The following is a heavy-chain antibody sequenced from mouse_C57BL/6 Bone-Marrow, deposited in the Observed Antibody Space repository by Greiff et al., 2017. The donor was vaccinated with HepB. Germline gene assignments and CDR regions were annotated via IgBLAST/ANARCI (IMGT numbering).Heavy chain of an antibody. CDR1: GFNIKDDY. Sequence: EVQLVESGAELVRPGASVKLSCTASGFNIKDDYMHWVKQRPEQGLEWIGWIDPENGDTEYASKFQGKATITADTSSNTAYLQLSSLTSEDTAVYYCTTLRGYYFDYWGQGTTLTVSS. J-gene: IGHJ2*01. CDR2: IDPENGDT. V-gene: IGHV14-4*01. D-gene: IGHD1-1*01. CDR3: TTLRGYYFDY.